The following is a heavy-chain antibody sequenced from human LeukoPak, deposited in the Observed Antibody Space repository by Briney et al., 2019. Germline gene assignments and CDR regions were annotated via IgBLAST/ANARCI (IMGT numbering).Heavy chain of an antibody. J-gene: IGHJ4*02. D-gene: IGHD4-17*01. Sequence: SETLSLTYSVSGGSISSSSYYWGWIRQPTGRGLEWLGSIYYSGSTYYNPPLKSRVTMSVDTSKNQFSLKLTSVTAADTAIYYCARFDYAEYYFDYWGQGTLVTVSS. CDR1: GGSISSSSYY. V-gene: IGHV4-39*07. CDR2: IYYSGST. CDR3: ARFDYAEYYFDY.